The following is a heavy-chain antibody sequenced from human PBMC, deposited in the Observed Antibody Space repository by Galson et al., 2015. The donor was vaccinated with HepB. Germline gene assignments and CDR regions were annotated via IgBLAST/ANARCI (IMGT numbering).Heavy chain of an antibody. J-gene: IGHJ4*02. Sequence: SLRLSCAASGFSFSDFAMTWVRQAPGKGLEWVSGISGSGGSTYYADSVEGRFTISRDSSKNTLFLQMNSLRGEDTAIYYYAKGHYDSGGYPPFDCWGQGTLVTVSS. CDR1: GFSFSDFA. CDR2: ISGSGGST. V-gene: IGHV3-23*01. CDR3: AKGHYDSGGYPPFDC. D-gene: IGHD3-22*01.